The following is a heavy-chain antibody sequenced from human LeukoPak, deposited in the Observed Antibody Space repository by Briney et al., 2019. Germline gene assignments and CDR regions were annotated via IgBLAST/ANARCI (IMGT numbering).Heavy chain of an antibody. D-gene: IGHD2-15*01. CDR2: ISAYNGNT. Sequence: ASVKVSCKASGYTFTSYGISWVRQAPGQGLEWMGWISAYNGNTNYAQKLQGRVTMTTDTSTSTAYMELRSLRSDDTAVYYCARVGLLVVRLGERFDPWDQGTLVTVSP. V-gene: IGHV1-18*01. J-gene: IGHJ5*02. CDR1: GYTFTSYG. CDR3: ARVGLLVVRLGERFDP.